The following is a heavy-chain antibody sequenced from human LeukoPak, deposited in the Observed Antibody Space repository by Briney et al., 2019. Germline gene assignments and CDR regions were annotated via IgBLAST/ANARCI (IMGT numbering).Heavy chain of an antibody. Sequence: ASVKVSCKASGYTFTSYDINWVRQATGQGLEWMGWMNPNSGNTGYAQKFQGRVTMTRNTSISTAYMELSSLGSEDTAVYYCARVPNYYDSSGYYLDWFDPWGQGTLVTVSS. CDR3: ARVPNYYDSSGYYLDWFDP. CDR1: GYTFTSYD. CDR2: MNPNSGNT. D-gene: IGHD3-22*01. V-gene: IGHV1-8*01. J-gene: IGHJ5*02.